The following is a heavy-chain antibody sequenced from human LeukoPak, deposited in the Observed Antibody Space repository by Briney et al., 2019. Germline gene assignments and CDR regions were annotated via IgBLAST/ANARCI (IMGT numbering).Heavy chain of an antibody. J-gene: IGHJ4*02. CDR2: IKQDGSEK. Sequence: PGGSLRLSCAASGFTFSSYWMSWVRQAPGKGLEWVANIKQDGSEKYYVDSVKGRFTISRDNAKNSLYLQMNSLRAEDTAVYYCARDGIPSSWSTYYFDYWGQGTLVTVSS. CDR3: ARDGIPSSWSTYYFDY. D-gene: IGHD6-13*01. CDR1: GFTFSSYW. V-gene: IGHV3-7*01.